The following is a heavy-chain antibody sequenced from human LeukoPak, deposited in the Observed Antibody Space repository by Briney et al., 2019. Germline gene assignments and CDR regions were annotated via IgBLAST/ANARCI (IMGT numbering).Heavy chain of an antibody. Sequence: GESLKISCKGSGYNFISYWIGWVRQMPGKGLEWVGIIYPGDSDTRYSPFFQGQVTISADKSISTAYLQWSSLKASDTAMYYCVRRTNNGWTDYWGQGTLVTVSS. J-gene: IGHJ4*02. CDR2: IYPGDSDT. D-gene: IGHD6-19*01. CDR3: VRRTNNGWTDY. V-gene: IGHV5-51*01. CDR1: GYNFISYW.